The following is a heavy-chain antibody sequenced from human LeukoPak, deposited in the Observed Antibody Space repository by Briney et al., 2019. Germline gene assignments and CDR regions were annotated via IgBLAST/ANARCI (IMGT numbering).Heavy chain of an antibody. CDR2: IKGDGSKK. CDR1: GFTFSEYW. Sequence: GGSLRLSCAGSGFTFSEYWMSWVRQAPGKGLEWVANIKGDGSKKYHVDSVKGRFTISRDNAKNSLYLQMNSLRAEDTAIYYCAKYRDWGQGTLVTVSS. D-gene: IGHD2-2*02. J-gene: IGHJ4*02. V-gene: IGHV3-7*01. CDR3: AKYRD.